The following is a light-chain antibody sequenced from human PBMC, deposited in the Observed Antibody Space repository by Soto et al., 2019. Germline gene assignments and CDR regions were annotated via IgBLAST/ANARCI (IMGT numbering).Light chain of an antibody. V-gene: IGKV1-5*01. J-gene: IGKJ2*01. CDR1: QSINSW. CDR2: DAS. Sequence: DIQMTQSPSTLSASVGDRVTITCRASQSINSWLAWYQQKPGKAPKLLIYDASSLKSGVPSRFSGSGSGTEFTITISSLQPDDFATYYCQQYTSYYTFGQGTKLEIK. CDR3: QQYTSYYT.